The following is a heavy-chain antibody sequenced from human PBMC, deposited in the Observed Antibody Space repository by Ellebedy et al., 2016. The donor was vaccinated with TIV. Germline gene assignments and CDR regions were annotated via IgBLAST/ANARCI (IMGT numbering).Heavy chain of an antibody. CDR3: ARGGMYYDILTGYWEGYNWFDP. CDR1: GFTFSSYG. CDR2: IWYDGSNK. V-gene: IGHV3-33*01. J-gene: IGHJ5*02. D-gene: IGHD3-9*01. Sequence: PGGSLRLSCAASGFTFSSYGMHWVRQAPGKGLEWVAVIWYDGSNKYYADSVKGRFTISRDNSKNTLYLQMNSLRAEDTAVYYCARGGMYYDILTGYWEGYNWFDPWGQGTLVTVSS.